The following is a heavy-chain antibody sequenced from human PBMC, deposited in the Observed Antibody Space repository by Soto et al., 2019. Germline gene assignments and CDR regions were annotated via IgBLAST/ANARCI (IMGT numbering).Heavy chain of an antibody. Sequence: GASVKVSCKASGGTFSSYAISWVRQAPGQGLEWMGGIIPIFGTANYAQKFQGRVTITADESTSTAYMELSSLRSEDTAVYYCASGPLPEQLVSPFYYYYYGMDVWGQGTTVTVSS. CDR2: IIPIFGTA. V-gene: IGHV1-69*13. J-gene: IGHJ6*02. CDR3: ASGPLPEQLVSPFYYYYYGMDV. CDR1: GGTFSSYA. D-gene: IGHD6-6*01.